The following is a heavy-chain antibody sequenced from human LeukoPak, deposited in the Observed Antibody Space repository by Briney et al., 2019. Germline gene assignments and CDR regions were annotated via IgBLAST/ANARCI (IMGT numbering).Heavy chain of an antibody. CDR2: ISSSSSYI. Sequence: GGSLRLSCAASGFTFSSYSMNWVRQAPGKGLEWVSSISSSSSYIYYADSVKGRFTISRDNAKNSLYLQMNSLRAEDTAVYYCARDVGSGYSDAFDIWGQGTMVTVSS. D-gene: IGHD3-22*01. CDR1: GFTFSSYS. CDR3: ARDVGSGYSDAFDI. V-gene: IGHV3-21*01. J-gene: IGHJ3*02.